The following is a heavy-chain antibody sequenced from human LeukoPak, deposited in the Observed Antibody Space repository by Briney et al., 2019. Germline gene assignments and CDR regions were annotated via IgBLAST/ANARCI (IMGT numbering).Heavy chain of an antibody. J-gene: IGHJ3*02. CDR2: IYSSGNT. D-gene: IGHD3-10*01. CDR3: ARERGDLRGDAFDI. CDR1: GVSFSTYY. Sequence: SSETLSLTCTVSGVSFSTYYWTWIRQPAGMGLEWIGRIYSSGNTNYNPSLESRVTMSIDTSKNQFSLKLTSVTAADTAVYYCARERGDLRGDAFDIWGQGTMVTVSS. V-gene: IGHV4-4*07.